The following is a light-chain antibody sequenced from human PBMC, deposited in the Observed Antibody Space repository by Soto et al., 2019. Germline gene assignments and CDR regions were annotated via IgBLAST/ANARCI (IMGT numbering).Light chain of an antibody. Sequence: DIQMTQSPSTLSASVGDRVTITCRASQSVGSWLAWYQQKPGKAPKHLIYKASSLESGVPSRFSGSGSGTEFSLTISSLQPDDFASYHCQQYGSSSPWTFGQGTKVEIK. CDR1: QSVGSW. CDR2: KAS. V-gene: IGKV1-5*03. CDR3: QQYGSSSPWT. J-gene: IGKJ1*01.